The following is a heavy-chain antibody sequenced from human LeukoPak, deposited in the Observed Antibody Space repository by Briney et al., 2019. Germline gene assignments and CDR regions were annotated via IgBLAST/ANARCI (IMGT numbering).Heavy chain of an antibody. V-gene: IGHV3-23*01. CDR2: IIGSGGST. CDR1: GFTFSSYA. CDR3: AKDDRAARLVGWFDP. D-gene: IGHD6-6*01. Sequence: PGGSLRLSCAASGFTFSSYAMSWVRQAPGKGLEWVSAIIGSGGSTYYADSVKGRFTISRDNSKNTLYLQMNSLRAEDTAVYYCAKDDRAARLVGWFDPWGQGTLVTVSS. J-gene: IGHJ5*02.